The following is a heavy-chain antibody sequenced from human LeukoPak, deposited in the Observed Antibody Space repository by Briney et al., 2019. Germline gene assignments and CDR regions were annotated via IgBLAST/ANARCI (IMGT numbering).Heavy chain of an antibody. V-gene: IGHV1-46*01. CDR3: ARWGSYDSSGNWFDP. CDR1: GYTFTSYY. D-gene: IGHD3-22*01. CDR2: INPSGGST. J-gene: IGHJ5*02. Sequence: ASVKVSCKASGYTFTSYYMHWVRQAPGQGLEWMGIINPSGGSTSYAQKFQGRVTMTRDTSTSTVYMEQSSLRSEDTAVYCCARWGSYDSSGNWFDPWGQGTLVTVSS.